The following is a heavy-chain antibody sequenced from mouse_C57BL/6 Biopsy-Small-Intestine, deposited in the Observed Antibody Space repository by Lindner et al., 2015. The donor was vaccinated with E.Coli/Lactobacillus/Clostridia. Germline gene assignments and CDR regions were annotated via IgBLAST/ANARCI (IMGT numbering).Heavy chain of an antibody. CDR1: GFSFNTYA. V-gene: IGHV10-1*01. Sequence: VQLQESGGGLVQPKGSLKLSCAASGFSFNTYAMNWVRQAPGKGLEWVARIRSKSNNYATYYADSVKDRFTISRDDSQSMLFLQMNNLKTEDTAMYYCLRDRAGTGYFDVWGTGTTVTVSS. D-gene: IGHD3-1*01. J-gene: IGHJ1*03. CDR2: IRSKSNNYAT. CDR3: LRDRAGTGYFDV.